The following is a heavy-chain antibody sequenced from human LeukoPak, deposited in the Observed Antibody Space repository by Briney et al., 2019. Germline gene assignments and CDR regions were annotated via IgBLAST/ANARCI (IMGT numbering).Heavy chain of an antibody. J-gene: IGHJ3*02. Sequence: GSSVKISCKASGGTFSSDTISWVRQAPGQGLEWMGRIIPILGIANYAQKIQGRVTSTADKSTRTSYMERSSLRSEETAVYYCARDYIPGLDAFDIWGQGTMVTVSS. CDR3: ARDYIPGLDAFDI. V-gene: IGHV1-69*04. CDR1: GGTFSSDT. D-gene: IGHD2-2*02. CDR2: IIPILGIA.